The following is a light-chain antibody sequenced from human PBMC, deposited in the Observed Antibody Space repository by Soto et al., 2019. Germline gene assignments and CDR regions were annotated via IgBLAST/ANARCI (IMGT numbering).Light chain of an antibody. CDR1: SSDVGGYNY. Sequence: QSALTQPPSASGSPGQSVTISCTGNSSDVGGYNYVSWYQQYPGRAPKLMIYEVTKRPSGVPDRFSGSKSGNTASLTVSGLHAEDESDYYCSAYAASNNFYFVFGGGTKLTV. CDR3: SAYAASNNFYFV. CDR2: EVT. J-gene: IGLJ3*02. V-gene: IGLV2-8*01.